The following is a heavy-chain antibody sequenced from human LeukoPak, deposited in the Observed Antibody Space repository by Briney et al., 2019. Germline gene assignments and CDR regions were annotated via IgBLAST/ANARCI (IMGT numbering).Heavy chain of an antibody. CDR2: INPNSGGT. CDR3: ARGGEVATINPDY. V-gene: IGHV1-2*02. D-gene: IGHD5-12*01. CDR1: GYTFTGYY. J-gene: IGHJ4*02. Sequence: GASVKVSCKASGYTFTGYYMHWVRQAPGQGLKWMGWINPNSGGTNYAQKFQGRVTMTRDTSISTAYMELSRLRSDDTAVYYCARGGEVATINPDYWGQGTLVTVSS.